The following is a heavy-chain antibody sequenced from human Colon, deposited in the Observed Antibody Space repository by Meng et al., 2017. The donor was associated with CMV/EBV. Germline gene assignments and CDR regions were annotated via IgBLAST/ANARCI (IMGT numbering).Heavy chain of an antibody. V-gene: IGHV1-18*01. Sequence: ASVKVSCKASGYTFNNYDITWVRQAPGQGLEWMGLISTYNGNRNYAGRLQGRVTMYAERLQGRVTMTTDTSTRTAYMEMRSLRSDDTAVYYCARVVVVPSDYYTMDVWGQGTAVTSP. CDR2: ISTYNGNR. CDR1: GYTFNNYD. CDR3: ARVVVVPSDYYTMDV. D-gene: IGHD2-2*01. J-gene: IGHJ6*02.